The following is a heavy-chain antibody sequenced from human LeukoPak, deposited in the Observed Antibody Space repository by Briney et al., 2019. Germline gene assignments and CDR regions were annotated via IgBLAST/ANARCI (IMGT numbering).Heavy chain of an antibody. D-gene: IGHD3-22*01. CDR2: INPNTGGT. CDR1: GYTFTVYY. V-gene: IGHV1-2*02. Sequence: GASVKVSCKPSGYTFTVYYMHWVRQAPGQGLEWMGWINPNTGGTNYAQKFQGRVTMTSDTSISTAYMELSSLRSDDTAMYYCARAPMIVVVFPPRLDFWGQGTLVTVSS. CDR3: ARAPMIVVVFPPRLDF. J-gene: IGHJ4*02.